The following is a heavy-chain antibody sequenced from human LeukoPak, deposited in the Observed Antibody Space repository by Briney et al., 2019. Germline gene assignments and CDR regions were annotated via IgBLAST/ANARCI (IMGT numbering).Heavy chain of an antibody. CDR1: GFTFSNAW. CDR3: AGLRYERDSSGYYYDY. D-gene: IGHD3-22*01. CDR2: ISGSGGST. Sequence: QPGGSLRLSCAASGFTFSNAWMSWVRQAPGKGLEWVSAISGSGGSTYYADSVKGRFTISRDNSKNTLYLQMNSLRAEDTAVYYCAGLRYERDSSGYYYDYWGQGTLVTVSS. J-gene: IGHJ4*02. V-gene: IGHV3-23*01.